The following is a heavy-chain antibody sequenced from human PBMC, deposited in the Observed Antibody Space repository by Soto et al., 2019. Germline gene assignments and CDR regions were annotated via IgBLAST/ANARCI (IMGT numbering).Heavy chain of an antibody. V-gene: IGHV1-18*01. Sequence: ASVKVSCKASGYTFTSYGISWVRQAPGQGLEWMGWISAYNGNTNYAQKLQGRVTMTTDTSTSTAYMELRSLRSDDTAVYYCASTSSALYLETVDDWGQGTLVTVSS. D-gene: IGHD4-17*01. CDR2: ISAYNGNT. CDR3: ASTSSALYLETVDD. J-gene: IGHJ4*02. CDR1: GYTFTSYG.